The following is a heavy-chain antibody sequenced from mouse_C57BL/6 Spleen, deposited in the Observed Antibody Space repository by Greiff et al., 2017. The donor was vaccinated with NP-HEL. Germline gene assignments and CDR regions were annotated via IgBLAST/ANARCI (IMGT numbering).Heavy chain of an antibody. Sequence: QVQLKESGPGLVAPSQSLSITCTVSGFSLTSYGVHWVRQPPGKGLEWLVVIWSDGSTTYNSALKSRLSIRKDNSKSQVFLKMNSHQTDDTAMYYCARHGPSPRYDGYYDRYAMDYLGQGTSVTVSS. D-gene: IGHD2-3*01. CDR3: ARHGPSPRYDGYYDRYAMDY. J-gene: IGHJ4*01. V-gene: IGHV2-6-1*01. CDR2: IWSDGST. CDR1: GFSLTSYG.